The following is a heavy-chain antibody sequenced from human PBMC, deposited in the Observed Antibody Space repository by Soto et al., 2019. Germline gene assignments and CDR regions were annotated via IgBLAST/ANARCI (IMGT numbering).Heavy chain of an antibody. CDR3: AREGRDIVLVPAAIRYYYYYGMDV. CDR1: GGTFSSYA. CDR2: IIPIFGTA. V-gene: IGHV1-69*12. Sequence: QVQLVQSGAEVKKPGSSVKVSCKASGGTFSSYAISWVRQAPGQGLEWMGGIIPIFGTANYAQKFQGRVTITADEYTSTAYMELSSLRSEDTDVYYCAREGRDIVLVPAAIRYYYYYGMDVWGQGTTVTVSS. D-gene: IGHD2-2*02. J-gene: IGHJ6*02.